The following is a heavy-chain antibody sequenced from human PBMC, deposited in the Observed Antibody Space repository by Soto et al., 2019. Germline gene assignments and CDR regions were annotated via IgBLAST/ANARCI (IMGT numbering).Heavy chain of an antibody. D-gene: IGHD3-10*01. Sequence: SETLSHSYAGSSGFTSSSNWWGWVRQPPGKGREWIGEIYHSGSTNYNPSLKSRVTISVDKSKNQFSLKLSSVTAADTAVYYCARARGTKGQFDYWGQGTLVT. CDR1: SGFTSSSNW. CDR2: IYHSGST. J-gene: IGHJ4*02. CDR3: ARARGTKGQFDY. V-gene: IGHV4-4*02.